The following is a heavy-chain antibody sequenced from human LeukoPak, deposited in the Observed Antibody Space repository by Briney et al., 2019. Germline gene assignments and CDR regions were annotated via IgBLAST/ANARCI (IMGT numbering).Heavy chain of an antibody. D-gene: IGHD6-19*01. CDR3: ANFERTVAGPYNWFDP. CDR1: GGSISGSSYY. V-gene: IGHV3-23*01. Sequence: ETLSLTCTVSGGSISGSSYYWGWIRQPPGKGLEWVSGISANGYNTYYADSVKGRFTISRDNSRNTLYVQMNSLRAEDTAVYYCANFERTVAGPYNWFDPWGQGTLVTVSS. J-gene: IGHJ5*02. CDR2: ISANGYNT.